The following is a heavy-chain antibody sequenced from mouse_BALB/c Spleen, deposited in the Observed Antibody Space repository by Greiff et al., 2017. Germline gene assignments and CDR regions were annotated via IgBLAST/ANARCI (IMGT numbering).Heavy chain of an antibody. CDR3: ARHYDYDGYYVDY. V-gene: IGHV5-17*02. CDR1: GFTFSSFG. D-gene: IGHD2-4*01. CDR2: ISSGSSTI. J-gene: IGHJ2*01. Sequence: EVMLVESGGGLVQPGGSRKLSCAASGFTFSSFGMHWVRQAPEKGLEWVAYISSGSSTIYYADTVKGRFTISRDNPKNTLFLQMTSLRSEDTAMYYCARHYDYDGYYVDYWGQGTTLTVSS.